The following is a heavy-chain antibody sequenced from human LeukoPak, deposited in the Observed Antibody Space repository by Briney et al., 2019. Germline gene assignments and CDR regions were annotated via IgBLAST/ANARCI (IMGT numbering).Heavy chain of an antibody. D-gene: IGHD5-12*01. Sequence: PGGSLRLSCAASGFTFNSYGMHWVRQPPGKGLEWVADIWYDGSNKYYADSVKGRFTISRDNSKNTVSLQMTSLRAEDTAVYYCARPSSGFSSRGFDFWGQGSLVSVSS. CDR1: GFTFNSYG. J-gene: IGHJ4*02. CDR2: IWYDGSNK. V-gene: IGHV3-33*01. CDR3: ARPSSGFSSRGFDF.